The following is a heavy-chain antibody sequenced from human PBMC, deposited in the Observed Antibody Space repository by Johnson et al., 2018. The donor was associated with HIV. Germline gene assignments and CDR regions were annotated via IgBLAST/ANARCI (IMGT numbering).Heavy chain of an antibody. J-gene: IGHJ3*02. CDR1: GFTFSIVW. Sequence: VQLVESGGGLIEPGGSLRLSCAASGFTFSIVWMHLVRQAPGKGLEWVGRIKSKTDGGTTDHAAPVKGRFSISRDDSKNTLYLQMNSLKTEDTAVYYCSTGFGPAFEMWGQGTMVTVSS. CDR2: IKSKTDGGTT. V-gene: IGHV3-15*01. D-gene: IGHD3-16*01. CDR3: STGFGPAFEM.